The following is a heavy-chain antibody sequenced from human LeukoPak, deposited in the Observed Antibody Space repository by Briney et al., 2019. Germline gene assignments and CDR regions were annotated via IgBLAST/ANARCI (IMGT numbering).Heavy chain of an antibody. CDR1: GGSFSVYY. J-gene: IGHJ4*02. D-gene: IGHD2-2*01. CDR3: ARQYCSRTSCSFDY. V-gene: IGHV4-34*01. CDR2: INHSGST. Sequence: SETLSLTCGVYGGSFSVYYWSWIRQPPGKGLEGIGEINHSGSTNYSPSLKSRVTISVDRSKNQFSLQLSSVTAADTAVYYCARQYCSRTSCSFDYWGQGTLVTVSS.